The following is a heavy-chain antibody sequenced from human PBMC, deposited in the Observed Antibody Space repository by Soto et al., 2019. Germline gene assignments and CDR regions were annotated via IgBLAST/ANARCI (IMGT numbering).Heavy chain of an antibody. J-gene: IGHJ4*02. D-gene: IGHD5-12*01. CDR1: GFTFSSYS. CDR2: ISSSSSTI. Sequence: GGSLRLSCAASGFTFSSYSMNWVRQAPGKGLEWVSYISSSSSTIYYADSVKGRFTISRDNAKNSLYLQMNSLRAEDTAVYYYARGGGYSGYDGPFDDWGQGTLVTVSS. CDR3: ARGGGYSGYDGPFDD. V-gene: IGHV3-48*01.